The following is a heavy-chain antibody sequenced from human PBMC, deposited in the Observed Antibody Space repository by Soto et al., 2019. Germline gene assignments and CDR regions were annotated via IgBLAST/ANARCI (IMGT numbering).Heavy chain of an antibody. V-gene: IGHV4-34*01. D-gene: IGHD2-2*01. J-gene: IGHJ6*02. CDR3: ARAIVVVPAAYYGMDV. Sequence: SETLSLTCAVYGGSFSGYYWSWIRQPPGKGLEWIGEINHSGSTNYNPSLKSRVTISVDTSKNQFSLKLSSVTAADTAVYYCARAIVVVPAAYYGMDVWGQGTTVTSP. CDR1: GGSFSGYY. CDR2: INHSGST.